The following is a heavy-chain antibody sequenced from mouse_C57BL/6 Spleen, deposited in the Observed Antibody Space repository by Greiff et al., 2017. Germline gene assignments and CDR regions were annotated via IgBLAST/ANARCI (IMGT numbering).Heavy chain of an antibody. J-gene: IGHJ2*01. Sequence: VQRVESGAELARPGASVKMSCKASGYTFTSYTMHWVKQRPGQGLEWIGYINPSSGYTKYNQKFKDKATLTADKSSSTAYMQLSSLTSEDSAVYYCARFPYDYDDGYYFDYWGQGTTLTVSS. V-gene: IGHV1-4*01. CDR3: ARFPYDYDDGYYFDY. CDR1: GYTFTSYT. D-gene: IGHD2-4*01. CDR2: INPSSGYT.